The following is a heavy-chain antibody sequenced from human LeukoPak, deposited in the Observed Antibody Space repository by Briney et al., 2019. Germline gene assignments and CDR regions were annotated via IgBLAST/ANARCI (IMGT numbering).Heavy chain of an antibody. D-gene: IGHD5-18*01. CDR1: GYSFTNYW. V-gene: IGHV5-51*01. CDR2: IHPGDSGT. Sequence: GESLKISCKGSGYSFTNYWIGWVRQMPGKGLEWMGIIHPGDSGTRYSPSFQGQVTMSVDESITTAYLQWSSLRASDSAIYYCARGGTYRYGSSDYWGQGTLDTVSS. J-gene: IGHJ4*02. CDR3: ARGGTYRYGSSDY.